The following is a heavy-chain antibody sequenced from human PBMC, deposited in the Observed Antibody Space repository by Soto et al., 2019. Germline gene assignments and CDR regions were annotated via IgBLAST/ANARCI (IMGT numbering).Heavy chain of an antibody. CDR1: GGTFSSYT. CDR2: IIPILGIA. D-gene: IGHD2-2*01. V-gene: IGHV1-69*04. Sequence: SVKVSCKASGGTFSSYTISWVRQAPGQGLEWMGRIIPILGIANYAQKFQGRVTITADKSTSTAYMELSSLRSEDTAVYYCARDFTRTSWPNYYYYYMDVWGKGTTVTVSS. J-gene: IGHJ6*03. CDR3: ARDFTRTSWPNYYYYYMDV.